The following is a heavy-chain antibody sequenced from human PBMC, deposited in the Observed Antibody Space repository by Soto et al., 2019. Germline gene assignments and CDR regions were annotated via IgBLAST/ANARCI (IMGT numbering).Heavy chain of an antibody. Sequence: ASVKVSCKASGYTFTSYGISWVRQAPGQGLEWMGWISAYNGNTNYAQKLQGRVTMTTDTSTSTAYMELRSLRSDDTAVYYCARDPRVPDQRFYYYGMDVWGQGTTVTVSS. V-gene: IGHV1-18*01. D-gene: IGHD3-3*01. CDR2: ISAYNGNT. CDR1: GYTFTSYG. CDR3: ARDPRVPDQRFYYYGMDV. J-gene: IGHJ6*02.